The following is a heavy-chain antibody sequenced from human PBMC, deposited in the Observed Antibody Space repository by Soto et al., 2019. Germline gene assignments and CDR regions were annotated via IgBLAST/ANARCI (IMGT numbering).Heavy chain of an antibody. D-gene: IGHD5-12*01. CDR1: GGSISSGGYY. Sequence: QVQLQESGPGLVKPSQTLSLTCTVSGGSISSGGYYWSWIRQHPGKGLEWIGYIYYSGSTDYNPSLKSPVTISLDTSENHSSLNLSSVSAADTAVYYCARVGGYVDNYLSGFTYWGQGTLVTVS. V-gene: IGHV4-31*01. CDR2: IYYSGST. J-gene: IGHJ4*02. CDR3: ARVGGYVDNYLSGFTY.